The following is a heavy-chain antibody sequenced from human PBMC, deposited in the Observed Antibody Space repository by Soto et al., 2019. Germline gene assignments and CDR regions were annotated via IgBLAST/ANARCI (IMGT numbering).Heavy chain of an antibody. D-gene: IGHD3-22*01. CDR3: ARDKVYYYDSSPDY. CDR2: IYYSGST. Sequence: PSETLSLTCTVSGGSISSGDYYWSWIRQPPGKGLEWIGYIYYSGSTYYNPSLKSRVTISVDTSKNQFSLKLSSVTAADTAVYYCARDKVYYYDSSPDYWGQGTLVTVSS. V-gene: IGHV4-30-4*01. J-gene: IGHJ4*02. CDR1: GGSISSGDYY.